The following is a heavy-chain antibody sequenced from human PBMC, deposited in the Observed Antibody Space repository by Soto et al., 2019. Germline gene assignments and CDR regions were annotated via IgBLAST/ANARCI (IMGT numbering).Heavy chain of an antibody. V-gene: IGHV1-46*03. Sequence: ASVKVSCKASGYTFTSYYMHWVRQAPGQGLEWMGIINPSGGSTSYAQKFQGRVTMTRDTSTSTVYMELSSLRSEDTAVYYCALGGGKQLVRYRSDPWAQGTLVTVS. CDR2: INPSGGST. CDR1: GYTFTSYY. D-gene: IGHD6-6*01. J-gene: IGHJ5*02. CDR3: ALGGGKQLVRYRSDP.